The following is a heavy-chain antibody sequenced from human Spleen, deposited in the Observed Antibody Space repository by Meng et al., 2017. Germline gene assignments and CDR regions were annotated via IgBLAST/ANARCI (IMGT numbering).Heavy chain of an antibody. D-gene: IGHD4-11*01. Sequence: GTCRFKPSEHLVLPCVVLGGSFSDYYWSCIRQPPGKGLEWIGEINHSGSTNYNPSLESRATISVDTSQNNLSLKLSSVTAADSAVYYCARGPTTMAHDFDYWGQGTLVTVSS. CDR2: INHSGST. CDR1: GGSFSDYY. V-gene: IGHV4-34*01. CDR3: ARGPTTMAHDFDY. J-gene: IGHJ4*02.